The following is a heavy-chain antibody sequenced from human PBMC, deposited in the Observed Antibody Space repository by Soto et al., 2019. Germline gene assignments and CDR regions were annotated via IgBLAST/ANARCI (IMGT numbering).Heavy chain of an antibody. J-gene: IGHJ6*02. D-gene: IGHD5-18*01. V-gene: IGHV1-46*01. CDR2: VNPSGGST. CDR1: GYTFTSYY. CDR3: AREQLKIYGMDV. Sequence: ASVKVSCKASGYTFTSYYMHWVRQAPGQGLEWMGIVNPSGGSTSYAQKFQGRVTMTRDTSTSTVYMELSSLRSEDTAVYYCAREQLKIYGMDVWGQGTTVTVSS.